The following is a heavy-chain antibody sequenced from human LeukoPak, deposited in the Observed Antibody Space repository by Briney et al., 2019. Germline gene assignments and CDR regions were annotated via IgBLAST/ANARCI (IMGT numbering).Heavy chain of an antibody. CDR2: ISGSGGST. D-gene: IGHD3-3*01. V-gene: IGHV3-23*01. J-gene: IGHJ2*01. Sequence: GGSLRLSCAASGFTFSSYAMSWVRQAPGKGLEWVSAISGSGGSTYYADSVKGRFTISRDNAKNTLYLQMNSLRAEDTAVYYCARDSTDTFWSGPGYFELWGRGTLVTVSS. CDR1: GFTFSSYA. CDR3: ARDSTDTFWSGPGYFEL.